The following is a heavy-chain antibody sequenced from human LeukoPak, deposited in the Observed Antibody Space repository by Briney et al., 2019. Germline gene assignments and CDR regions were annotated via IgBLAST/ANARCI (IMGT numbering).Heavy chain of an antibody. J-gene: IGHJ4*02. CDR1: GFTFSSYN. V-gene: IGHV3-23*01. CDR3: TTEFTGAFSY. CDR2: AAASSGRT. Sequence: GGSLRLSCAASGFTFSSYNMRWVRQAPGKGLEWVSSAAASSGRTYYADSVKGRFTTSRDNSKSMLYLQLNSLKTEDTAVYYCTTEFTGAFSYWGQGTLVTVSS. D-gene: IGHD7-27*01.